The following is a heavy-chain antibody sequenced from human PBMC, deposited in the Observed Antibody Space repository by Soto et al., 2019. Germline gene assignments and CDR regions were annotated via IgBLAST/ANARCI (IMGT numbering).Heavy chain of an antibody. V-gene: IGHV4-38-2*01. J-gene: IGHJ4*02. Sequence: SETLSLTCAVSGYAISNGYYWGWVRQPPGKGLEWIGDSHQSGITHHSPSLKGRVITSMLTSKNQFSLDLISVTAADTAVYYCVRPVAVAGTNVPDYFDHWGQGIQVTVSS. CDR1: GYAISNGYY. D-gene: IGHD6-19*01. CDR2: SHQSGIT. CDR3: VRPVAVAGTNVPDYFDH.